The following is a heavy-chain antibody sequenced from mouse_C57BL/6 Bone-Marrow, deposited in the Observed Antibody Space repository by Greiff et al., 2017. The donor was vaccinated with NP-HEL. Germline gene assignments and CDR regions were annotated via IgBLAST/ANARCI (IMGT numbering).Heavy chain of an antibody. CDR3: ASFYYYGSSHGYAMDY. CDR1: GYTFTSYG. D-gene: IGHD1-1*01. Sequence: VQLQQSGAELVRPGSSVKLSCKTSGYTFTSYGINWVKQRPGQGLEWIGYIYIGNGYTEYNEKFKGKATLTSDTSSSAAYMQLSRLTSEDSAIYFCASFYYYGSSHGYAMDYWGQGTSVTVSS. J-gene: IGHJ4*01. V-gene: IGHV1-58*01. CDR2: IYIGNGYT.